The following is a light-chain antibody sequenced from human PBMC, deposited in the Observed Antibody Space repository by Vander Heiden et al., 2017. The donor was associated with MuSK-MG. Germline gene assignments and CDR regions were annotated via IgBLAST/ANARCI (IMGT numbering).Light chain of an antibody. J-gene: IGLJ2*01. CDR3: CSDAGSSTFE. Sequence: QSALTQPPSVSASPGQSITISCTGTSSDVGSYNLVSSYQQHPGKAHKLMIYEVSKRPAGVSNRFSGSKSGNTASLTIAGLQAEDEDDYYGCSDAGSSTFEFGGGTKLTVL. CDR1: SSDVGSYNL. CDR2: EVS. V-gene: IGLV2-23*02.